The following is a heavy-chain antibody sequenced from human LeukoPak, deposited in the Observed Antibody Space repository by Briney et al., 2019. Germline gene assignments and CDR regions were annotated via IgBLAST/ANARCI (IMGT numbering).Heavy chain of an antibody. CDR3: VKGELLWFGELEVFDY. J-gene: IGHJ4*02. CDR2: ISSNGGST. V-gene: IGHV3-64D*06. D-gene: IGHD3-10*01. Sequence: GGSLRLSCSASGFTFSSYAMHWVRQAPGKGLEYVSAISSNGGSTYYADSVKGRFTISRDNSKSTLYLQMSSLRAEDTAVYYCVKGELLWFGELEVFDYWGQGTLVTVSS. CDR1: GFTFSSYA.